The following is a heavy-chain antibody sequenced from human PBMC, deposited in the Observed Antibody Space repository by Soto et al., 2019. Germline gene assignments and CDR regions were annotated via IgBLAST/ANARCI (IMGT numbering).Heavy chain of an antibody. CDR3: ARGSGLEYCSGGSCYPLPANYWFDP. V-gene: IGHV1-8*01. CDR1: GYTFTSYD. CDR2: MNPNSGNT. J-gene: IGHJ5*02. D-gene: IGHD2-15*01. Sequence: ASVKVSCKASGYTFTSYDINWVRQATGQGLEWMGWMNPNSGNTGYAQKFQGRVTMTRNTSISTAYMELSSLRSEDTAVYYCARGSGLEYCSGGSCYPLPANYWFDPWGQGTLVTVSS.